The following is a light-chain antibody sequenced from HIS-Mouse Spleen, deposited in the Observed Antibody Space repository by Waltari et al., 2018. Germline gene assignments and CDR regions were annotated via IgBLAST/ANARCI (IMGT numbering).Light chain of an antibody. J-gene: IGLJ2*01. CDR2: EDS. CDR3: YSTDSSGNHRV. Sequence: SYELTQPPSVSVSPGQTARITCPGDALPKKYAYWYQQKSGKAHVMVINEDSQRHSGIPERFSGSSSGTMATLTISGAQVEDEADYYCYSTDSSGNHRVFGGGTKLTVL. CDR1: ALPKKY. V-gene: IGLV3-10*01.